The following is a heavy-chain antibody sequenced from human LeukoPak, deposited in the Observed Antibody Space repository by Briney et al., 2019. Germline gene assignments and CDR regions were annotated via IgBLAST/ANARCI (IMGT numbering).Heavy chain of an antibody. Sequence: GRSLRLSCAASGFTFSSYAMHWVRQAPGKGLEWVAVISYDGSNKYYADSVKGRFTISRDNSKNTLYLQMSNLRAEDTAVYFCARGGGLDVWGQGATVTVSS. V-gene: IGHV3-30*04. D-gene: IGHD3-16*01. CDR2: ISYDGSNK. CDR3: ARGGGLDV. CDR1: GFTFSSYA. J-gene: IGHJ6*02.